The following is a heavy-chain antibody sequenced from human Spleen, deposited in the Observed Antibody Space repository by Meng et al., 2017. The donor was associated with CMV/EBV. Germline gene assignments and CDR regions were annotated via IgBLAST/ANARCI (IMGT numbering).Heavy chain of an antibody. CDR3: ARAAGTMVRGVIITRDFDY. V-gene: IGHV4-30-4*08. J-gene: IGHJ4*02. Sequence: LRLSCTVSGGSISSGDYYWSWIRQPPGKGLEWIGYIYYSGSTYYNPSLKSRVTISVDTSKNQFSLKLSSVTAADTAVYYCARAAGTMVRGVIITRDFDYWGQGTLVTVSS. CDR2: IYYSGST. CDR1: GGSISSGDYY. D-gene: IGHD3-10*01.